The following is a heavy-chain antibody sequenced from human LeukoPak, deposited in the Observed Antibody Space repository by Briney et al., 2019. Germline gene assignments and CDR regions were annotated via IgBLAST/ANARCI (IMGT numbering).Heavy chain of an antibody. V-gene: IGHV3-49*03. CDR2: IRSKSYGGTT. J-gene: IGHJ4*02. CDR3: AKDRSKGSYGDEFDF. D-gene: IGHD1-26*01. Sequence: GGSLRLSCTASGFIFGDYGMTWFRQAPGKGLEWVGFIRSKSYGGTTEYAASVKGRFTISRDDSKSIGYLQMNSLRAEDTAVYYCAKDRSKGSYGDEFDFWGQGTLVTVS. CDR1: GFIFGDYG.